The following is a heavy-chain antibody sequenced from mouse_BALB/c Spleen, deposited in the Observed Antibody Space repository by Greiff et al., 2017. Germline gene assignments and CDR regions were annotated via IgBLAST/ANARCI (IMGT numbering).Heavy chain of an antibody. D-gene: IGHD5-1*01. CDR3: ARREYKYYLDY. Sequence: EVQGVESGGGLVKPGGSLKLSCAASGFTFSSYAMSWVRQTPEKRLEWVATISSGGSYTYYPDSVKGRFTISRDNAKNTLYLQMSSLRSEDTAMYYCARREYKYYLDYWGQGTTLTVSS. CDR2: ISSGGSYT. J-gene: IGHJ2*01. V-gene: IGHV5-9-3*01. CDR1: GFTFSSYA.